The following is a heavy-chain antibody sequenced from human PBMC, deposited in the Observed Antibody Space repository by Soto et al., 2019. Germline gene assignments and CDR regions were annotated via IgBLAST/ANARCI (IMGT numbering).Heavy chain of an antibody. CDR3: ARANVDTAMALGY. CDR2: IYYSGST. D-gene: IGHD5-18*01. Sequence: TSETLSLTYTVSGGSISRYYWSWIRQPPGKGLEWIGYIYYSGSTNYNPSLKSRVTISVDTSKNQFSLKLSSVTAADTAVYYCARANVDTAMALGYWGQGTLVTVSS. J-gene: IGHJ4*02. CDR1: GGSISRYY. V-gene: IGHV4-59*01.